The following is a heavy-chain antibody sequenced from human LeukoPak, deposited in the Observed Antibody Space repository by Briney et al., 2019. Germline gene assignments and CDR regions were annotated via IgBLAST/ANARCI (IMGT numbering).Heavy chain of an antibody. CDR3: ARDFAAVGGHNWFDP. CDR1: GYSFTGYY. D-gene: IGHD6-19*01. V-gene: IGHV1-2*02. CDR2: VNPDSGAT. Sequence: ASVKVSCKASGYSFTGYYIHWVRQAPGQGLEWMGWVNPDSGATRNAQKFQGRVTVTRDTSISTAFMELSSLTSDDTAVYYCARDFAAVGGHNWFDPWGQGTLVTVSS. J-gene: IGHJ5*02.